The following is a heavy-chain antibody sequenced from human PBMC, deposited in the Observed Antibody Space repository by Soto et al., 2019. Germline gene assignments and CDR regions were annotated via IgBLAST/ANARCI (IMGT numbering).Heavy chain of an antibody. CDR3: ARYYDFWSGSYYFDY. CDR2: IYHSGST. V-gene: IGHV4-30-2*01. D-gene: IGHD3-3*01. J-gene: IGHJ4*02. CDR1: GGSISSGGYS. Sequence: QLQLQESGSGLVKPSQTLSLTCAVSGGSISSGGYSWSWIRQPPGKGLEWIGYIYHSGSTYYNPSLKSRVTIXXDXSXTQFSLKVSSVTAADTAVYYCARYYDFWSGSYYFDYWGQGTLVTVSS.